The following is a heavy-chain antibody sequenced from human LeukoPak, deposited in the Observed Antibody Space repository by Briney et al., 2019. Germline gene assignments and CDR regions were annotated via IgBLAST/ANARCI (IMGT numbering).Heavy chain of an antibody. D-gene: IGHD3-10*01. CDR2: ISYTGST. V-gene: IGHV4-59*01. Sequence: PSETLSLTCTVSGGSISPYFWSWIRQAPGKGLEWIGYISYTGSTNYNPSPKSRVTISVDTSKNQFSLQLSSVTAADTAVYYCARDDYRGVTNFDPWGQGTLVTVSS. CDR3: ARDDYRGVTNFDP. J-gene: IGHJ5*02. CDR1: GGSISPYF.